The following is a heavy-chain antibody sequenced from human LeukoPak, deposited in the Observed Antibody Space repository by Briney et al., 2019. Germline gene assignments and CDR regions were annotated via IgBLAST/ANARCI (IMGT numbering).Heavy chain of an antibody. CDR2: IYSGGFT. CDR3: ARDHGGQDSRGYD. J-gene: IGHJ1*01. Sequence: PGGSLRLSCTASGFTVSSNYMSWVRQAPGKGLEWVSVIYSGGFTYYADSVKGRFTISRDNSKNTLYLQMNSLRAEDTAVYYCARDHGGQDSRGYDWGQRTLVTVSS. CDR1: GFTVSSNY. D-gene: IGHD3-22*01. V-gene: IGHV3-53*01.